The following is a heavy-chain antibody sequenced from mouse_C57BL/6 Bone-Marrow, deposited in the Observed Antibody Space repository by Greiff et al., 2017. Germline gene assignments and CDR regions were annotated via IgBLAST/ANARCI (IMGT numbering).Heavy chain of an antibody. J-gene: IGHJ1*03. CDR3: AGGYWNWYFDV. D-gene: IGHD2-14*01. CDR1: GYSITSGYY. V-gene: IGHV3-6*01. Sequence: ESGPGLVKPSQSLSLTCSVTGYSITSGYYWNWIRQFPGNKLEWMGYISYDGSNNYNSSLKTRIPITRVTSKNQFFLKLNSVTTEDTATYYCAGGYWNWYFDVWGTGTTVTVSS. CDR2: ISYDGSN.